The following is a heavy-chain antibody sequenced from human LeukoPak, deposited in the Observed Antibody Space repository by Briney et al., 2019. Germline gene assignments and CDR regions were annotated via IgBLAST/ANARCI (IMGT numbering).Heavy chain of an antibody. V-gene: IGHV3-11*01. J-gene: IGHJ3*02. Sequence: GGSLRLSCAASGFTFSDYNMRWIRQAPGKGLEWVSSISRSGSTKYYADSVKGRFTISRDNAKNSLYLQMNSLRAEDTAVYYCARDILTGSDAFDIWGQGTMVTVSS. D-gene: IGHD3-9*01. CDR2: ISRSGSTK. CDR1: GFTFSDYN. CDR3: ARDILTGSDAFDI.